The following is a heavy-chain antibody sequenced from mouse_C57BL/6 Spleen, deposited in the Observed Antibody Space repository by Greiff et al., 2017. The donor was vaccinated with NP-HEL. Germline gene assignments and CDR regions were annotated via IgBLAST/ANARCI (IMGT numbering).Heavy chain of an antibody. Sequence: QVQLQQPGAELVKPGASVKLSCKASGYTFTSYWMQWVKQRPGQGLEWIGEIDPSDSYTNYNQKFKGKATLTVDTSSSTAYMQLSSLTSEDSAVYYCARGYYGSSSLWYFDVWGTGTTVTVSS. J-gene: IGHJ1*03. CDR1: GYTFTSYW. V-gene: IGHV1-50*01. D-gene: IGHD1-1*01. CDR2: IDPSDSYT. CDR3: ARGYYGSSSLWYFDV.